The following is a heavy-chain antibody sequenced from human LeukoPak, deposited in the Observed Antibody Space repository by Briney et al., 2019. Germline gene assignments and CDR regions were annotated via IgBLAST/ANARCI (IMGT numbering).Heavy chain of an antibody. D-gene: IGHD6-13*01. V-gene: IGHV5-51*01. CDR3: ARLGRQQLVANWFDP. CDR2: IYPGDSDT. Sequence: GESLKISCKGSGYSFTSYWIGWVRQMPGKGLEWMGIIYPGDSDTRYSPSFQGQVTISADKSISTAYLQWSSLKASDTAMYYCARLGRQQLVANWFDPWGQGTLVTVSS. CDR1: GYSFTSYW. J-gene: IGHJ5*02.